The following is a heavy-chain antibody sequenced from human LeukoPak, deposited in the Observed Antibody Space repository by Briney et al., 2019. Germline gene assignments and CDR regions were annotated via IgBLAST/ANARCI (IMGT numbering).Heavy chain of an antibody. Sequence: SETLSLTCAVYGGSFSGYYWSWIRQPPGKGLEWIGEINHSGSTNYNPSLKSRVTMSVDTSKNQFSLKLSSVTAADTAVYYCARDALGYCSSTSCYTSWDYYYYMDVWGKGTTVTVSS. J-gene: IGHJ6*03. V-gene: IGHV4-34*01. D-gene: IGHD2-2*02. CDR1: GGSFSGYY. CDR3: ARDALGYCSSTSCYTSWDYYYYMDV. CDR2: INHSGST.